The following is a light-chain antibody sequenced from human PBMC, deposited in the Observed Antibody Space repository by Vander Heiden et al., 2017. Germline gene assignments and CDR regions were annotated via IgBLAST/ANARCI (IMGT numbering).Light chain of an antibody. J-gene: IGKJ3*01. Sequence: DVVMTQSPLFLPVTLGQPASISCRPSQSLVYSDGNTYLNWFHQRPGKSTRRLICKVSSRDSVVPDRFSGSGSSDDFTLKISRVEAEDVGVYYCMQDTHSPPFTFGHGTKVDIK. CDR2: KVS. V-gene: IGKV2-30*01. CDR1: QSLVYSDGNTY. CDR3: MQDTHSPPFT.